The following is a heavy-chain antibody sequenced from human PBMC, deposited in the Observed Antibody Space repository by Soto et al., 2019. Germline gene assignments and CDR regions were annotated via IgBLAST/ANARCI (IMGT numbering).Heavy chain of an antibody. V-gene: IGHV3-15*07. CDR3: TYTPTMVRGVLYYYYGMDV. J-gene: IGHJ6*02. D-gene: IGHD3-10*01. CDR1: GFTFSNAW. Sequence: PGGALRLSCAASGFTFSNAWMNWVRQAPGEGLEWVGRIKSKTDGGTTDYAAPVKGRFTISRDDSKNTLYLQMNSLKTEDTAVYYCTYTPTMVRGVLYYYYGMDVWGQGTTVTVSS. CDR2: IKSKTDGGTT.